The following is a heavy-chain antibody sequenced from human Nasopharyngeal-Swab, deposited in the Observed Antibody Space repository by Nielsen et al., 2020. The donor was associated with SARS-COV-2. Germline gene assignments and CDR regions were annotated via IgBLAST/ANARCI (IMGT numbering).Heavy chain of an antibody. CDR2: INHSGST. CDR3: ARRRDDGDMDV. Sequence: WIRQPPGKGLEWIGEINHSGSTNYNPSLKSRVTISVHTSKNHFSLKLTSVTAADTAVYYCARRRDDGDMDVWGQGTTVTVSS. V-gene: IGHV4-34*01. J-gene: IGHJ6*02. D-gene: IGHD1-1*01.